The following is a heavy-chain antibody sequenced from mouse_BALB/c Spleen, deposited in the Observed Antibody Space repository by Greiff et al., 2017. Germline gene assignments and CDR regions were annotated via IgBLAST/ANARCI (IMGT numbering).Heavy chain of an antibody. CDR2: ISSGGGST. CDR1: GFAFSSYD. D-gene: IGHD1-1*01. J-gene: IGHJ3*01. CDR3: AGRGLYYSFAY. Sequence: EVKVVESGGGLVKPGGSLKLSCAASGFAFSSYDMSWVRQTPEKRLEWVAYISSGGGSTYYPDTVKGRFTISRDNAKNTLYLQMSSLKSEDTAMYYCAGRGLYYSFAYWGQGTLVTVSA. V-gene: IGHV5-12-1*01.